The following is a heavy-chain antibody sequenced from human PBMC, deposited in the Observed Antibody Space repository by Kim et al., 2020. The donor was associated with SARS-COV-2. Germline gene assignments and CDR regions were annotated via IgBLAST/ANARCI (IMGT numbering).Heavy chain of an antibody. V-gene: IGHV3-23*01. CDR3: AKWDIVVVPAAMGEGYFDY. J-gene: IGHJ4*02. Sequence: GRFTISRDNSKNTLYLQMNSLRAEDTAVYYCAKWDIVVVPAAMGEGYFDYWGQGTLVTVSS. D-gene: IGHD2-2*01.